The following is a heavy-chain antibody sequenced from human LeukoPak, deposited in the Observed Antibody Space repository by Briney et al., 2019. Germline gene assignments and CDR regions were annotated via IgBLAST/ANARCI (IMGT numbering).Heavy chain of an antibody. D-gene: IGHD3-22*01. V-gene: IGHV1-2*02. Sequence: ASVKVSCKASGYTFTGYYMHWVRQAPGQGLEWMGWINPNSGGTNYAQKLQGRVTMTRDTSISTAYMELSRLRSDDTAVYYCARDLHYYDSSGYYYREYYFDYWGQGTLVTVSS. CDR3: ARDLHYYDSSGYYYREYYFDY. CDR2: INPNSGGT. J-gene: IGHJ4*02. CDR1: GYTFTGYY.